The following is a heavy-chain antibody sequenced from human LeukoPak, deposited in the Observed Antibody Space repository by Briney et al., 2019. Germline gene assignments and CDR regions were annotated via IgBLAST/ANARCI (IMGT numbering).Heavy chain of an antibody. J-gene: IGHJ4*02. CDR1: GGSFSGYY. CDR2: INHSGST. D-gene: IGHD6-19*01. CDR3: ARGSGWYFY. Sequence: SETLSLTCAVYGGSFSGYYWSWIRQPPGKGLEWIGEINHSGSTNYNPSLKSRVTISVDTSKNQFSLKLSSVTAADTAVYFCARGSGWYFYWGQGTLVTVSS. V-gene: IGHV4-34*01.